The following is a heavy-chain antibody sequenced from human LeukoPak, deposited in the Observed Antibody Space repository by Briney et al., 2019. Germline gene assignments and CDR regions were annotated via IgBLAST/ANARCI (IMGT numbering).Heavy chain of an antibody. CDR2: ISSSGSTI. CDR3: ARDRDSSSRAPLWFDP. V-gene: IGHV3-48*03. CDR1: GFTFNSYE. J-gene: IGHJ5*02. D-gene: IGHD6-13*01. Sequence: GGSLRLSCAASGFTFNSYEMNWVRQAPGKGLEWVSYISSSGSTIYYADSVKGRFTISRDNAKNSLYLQMNSLRAEDTAVYYCARDRDSSSRAPLWFDPWGQGTLVTVSS.